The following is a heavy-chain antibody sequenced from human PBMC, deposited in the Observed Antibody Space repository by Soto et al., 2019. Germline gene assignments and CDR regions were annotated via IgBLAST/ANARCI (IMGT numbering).Heavy chain of an antibody. CDR1: GFTFSTYG. D-gene: IGHD3-16*01. CDR3: ARMEGAPWYFDL. Sequence: QVQLVESGGGVVQPGRSLRLSCAASGFTFSTYGMHWVRQAPGKGLDWVAVISYDGSTKYYADYLKGRFTISRDNSKNKLYLQMNSLRPEDTAVYYCARMEGAPWYFDLWGRGTLVTVSS. V-gene: IGHV3-30*03. CDR2: ISYDGSTK. J-gene: IGHJ2*01.